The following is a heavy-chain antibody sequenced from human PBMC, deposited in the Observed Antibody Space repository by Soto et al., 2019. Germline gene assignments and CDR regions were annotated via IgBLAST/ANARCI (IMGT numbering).Heavy chain of an antibody. V-gene: IGHV3-21*01. CDR1: RFTFSSYS. D-gene: IGHD2-2*01. CDR2: ISSSSSYI. Sequence: GGSLRLSCAASRFTFSSYSMNWVRQAPGKGLEWVSSISSSSSYIYYADSVKGRFTISRDNAKNSLYLQMNSLRAEDTAVYYCARVGPGAYHYCYQVPLGTISS. J-gene: IGHJ4*02. CDR3: ARVGPGAYHY.